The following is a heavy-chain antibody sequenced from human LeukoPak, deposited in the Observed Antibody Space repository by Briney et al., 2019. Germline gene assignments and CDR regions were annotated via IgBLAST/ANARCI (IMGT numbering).Heavy chain of an antibody. CDR2: IWSDGSNK. J-gene: IGHJ5*02. Sequence: PGGSLRLSCAASGFIFNNYVMHWVRQAPGKGLEWVAVIWSDGSNKNYADSVKGRFIISRDNSKNTLYLQMNNLRAEDTAVYYCARDRGYYYGSGGYGWFDPWGQGTLVTVSS. CDR3: ARDRGYYYGSGGYGWFDP. D-gene: IGHD3-10*01. CDR1: GFIFNNYV. V-gene: IGHV3-33*08.